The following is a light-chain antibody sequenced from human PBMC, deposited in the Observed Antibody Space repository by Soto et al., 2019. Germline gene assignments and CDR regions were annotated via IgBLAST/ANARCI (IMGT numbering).Light chain of an antibody. Sequence: QSALTQPASVSGSPGQSITISCTGSSSDVGSYNYVSWYQQYPGKAPKLMIYEVINRPSGVSDRFSGSKSGNTASLTISGLQAEDEADYYCSSYTVSSTRVFGGGTKVTVL. CDR3: SSYTVSSTRV. J-gene: IGLJ3*02. V-gene: IGLV2-14*01. CDR1: SSDVGSYNY. CDR2: EVI.